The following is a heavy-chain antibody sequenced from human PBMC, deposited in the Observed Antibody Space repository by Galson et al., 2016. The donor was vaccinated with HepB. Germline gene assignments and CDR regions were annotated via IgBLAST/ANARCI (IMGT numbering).Heavy chain of an antibody. CDR1: GSTLTELS. CDR2: FDPDESET. V-gene: IGHV1-24*01. D-gene: IGHD3-22*01. J-gene: IGHJ4*02. Sequence: SVKVSCKVSGSTLTELSIRWVRQPPGKGLEWMGGFDPDESETIYAPNFQGRVTMTEDTSTDTAYLELSSLRAEDTAVYYCATDRVAYYDDGGYYSLLDYWGQGTLVTVSS. CDR3: ATDRVAYYDDGGYYSLLDY.